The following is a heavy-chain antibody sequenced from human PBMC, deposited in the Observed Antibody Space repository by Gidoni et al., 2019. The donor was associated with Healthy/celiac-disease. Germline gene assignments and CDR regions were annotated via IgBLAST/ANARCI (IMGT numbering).Heavy chain of an antibody. V-gene: IGHV4-39*01. D-gene: IGHD6-13*01. J-gene: IGHJ3*02. CDR2: IYYSGRT. CDR3: ARHDVAAAGGRGAFDI. CDR1: GGSIRSSSYY. Sequence: QLQLQESGPGLVKPSETLSLTFTVSGGSIRSSSYYWGWIRPPPGKGMEWIGSIYYSGRTYYNPSLKSRVTISVDTSKNQFSLKLSSVTAADTAVYYCARHDVAAAGGRGAFDIWGQGTMVTVSS.